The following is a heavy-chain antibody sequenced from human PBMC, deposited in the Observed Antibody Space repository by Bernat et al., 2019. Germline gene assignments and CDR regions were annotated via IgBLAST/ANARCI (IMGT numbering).Heavy chain of an antibody. D-gene: IGHD3-3*01. CDR2: ISSGGGTI. Sequence: QVQLVESGGGLVKPGGSLRLSCAASGFTFSDYYMSWIRQAPGKGLEWISYISSGGGTIYYTDSVKGRFTISRDNAKNSLYLQMNSLRADDTAVYYCAREGAREILTILAIDFWGQGTQVTVSS. CDR1: GFTFSDYY. J-gene: IGHJ4*02. V-gene: IGHV3-11*01. CDR3: AREGAREILTILAIDF.